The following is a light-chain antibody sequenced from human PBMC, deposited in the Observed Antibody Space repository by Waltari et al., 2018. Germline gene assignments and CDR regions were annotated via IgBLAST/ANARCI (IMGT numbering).Light chain of an antibody. CDR3: CSYAGSSTYV. CDR2: EGS. V-gene: IGLV2-23*01. Sequence: QSALTQPASVSGSPGQSITISCTGTSSDVGSYNLVSWYQQHPCKAPQLLIYEGSKRPSGVSNRFSGSKSGNTASLTSSGLQAEDEAEYYCCSYAGSSTYVFGTGTKVTVL. J-gene: IGLJ1*01. CDR1: SSDVGSYNL.